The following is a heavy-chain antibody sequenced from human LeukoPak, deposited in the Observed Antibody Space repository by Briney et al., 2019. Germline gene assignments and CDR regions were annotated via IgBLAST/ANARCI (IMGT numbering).Heavy chain of an antibody. Sequence: ASVKVSCKTSGYTFTSYGISWVRQAPGQGLEWMGWISTYNDNTNYAQKLQGRVTMTTDTSTTTAYMELRSLRSDDSAVYYCARRGGQLWPLDYWGQGTLVTVSS. V-gene: IGHV1-18*04. CDR2: ISTYNDNT. D-gene: IGHD5-18*01. CDR3: ARRGGQLWPLDY. CDR1: GYTFTSYG. J-gene: IGHJ4*02.